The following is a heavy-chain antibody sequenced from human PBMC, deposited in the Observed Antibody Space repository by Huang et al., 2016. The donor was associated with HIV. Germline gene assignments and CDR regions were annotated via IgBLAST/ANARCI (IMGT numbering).Heavy chain of an antibody. CDR3: ASGEYGKNAYDI. J-gene: IGHJ3*02. CDR2: FYYSGEA. Sequence: QLHLQQSGPGLVRPSETLSLICTVSGGSITSGNHYWGWIRQTPGKGLEWIGNFYYSGEAYYTPSLKNRVSISIDTAKSQFSLRLSSVIATDTAVYYCASGEYGKNAYDIWGQGTVVTVSA. D-gene: IGHD2-2*01. CDR1: GGSITSGNHY. V-gene: IGHV4-39*01.